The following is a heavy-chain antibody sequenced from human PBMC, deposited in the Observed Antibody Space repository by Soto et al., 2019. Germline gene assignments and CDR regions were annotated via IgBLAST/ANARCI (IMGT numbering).Heavy chain of an antibody. Sequence: QVQLVQSGAEVKKPGASVKVSCKASGYNFNSYTISWVRQAPGQGLVWMGRISAYNGNTNYAQKLQGGVNMTTDTSPSTAYMELRSLRSDDTAVNHCAIVVGALGHGFDPWGQGTLVTGSS. J-gene: IGHJ5*02. D-gene: IGHD1-26*01. CDR2: ISAYNGNT. V-gene: IGHV1-18*01. CDR1: GYNFNSYT. CDR3: AIVVGALGHGFDP.